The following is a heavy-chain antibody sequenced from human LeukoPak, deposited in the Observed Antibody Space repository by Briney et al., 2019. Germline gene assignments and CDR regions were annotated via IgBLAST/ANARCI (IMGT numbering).Heavy chain of an antibody. V-gene: IGHV1-2*02. CDR1: GYTFTGYY. CDR2: INPNTGVT. CDR3: ARDRTTVTTGYYGMDV. Sequence: ASVKVSCKASGYTFTGYYMHWVRQAPGQGLEWMGWINPNTGVTNYAQKFQGRVTLTRDASIITAYMELTRLRSDDTAMYYCARDRTTVTTGYYGMDVWGQGTTLTVSS. J-gene: IGHJ6*02. D-gene: IGHD4-17*01.